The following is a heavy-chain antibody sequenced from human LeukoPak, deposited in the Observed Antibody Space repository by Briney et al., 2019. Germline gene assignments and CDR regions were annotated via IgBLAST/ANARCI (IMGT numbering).Heavy chain of an antibody. CDR2: ITSGSTI. D-gene: IGHD3-22*01. CDR1: GFTFSSYE. Sequence: GGSLRLSCAASGFTFSSYEMNWVRQAPGKGLEWVSYITSGSTIYYADSVKGRFTISRDNSKNSLYLQMNSLRTEDTALYYCAKDGRYYDSSGSYFDYWGQGTLVTVSS. CDR3: AKDGRYYDSSGSYFDY. J-gene: IGHJ4*02. V-gene: IGHV3-48*03.